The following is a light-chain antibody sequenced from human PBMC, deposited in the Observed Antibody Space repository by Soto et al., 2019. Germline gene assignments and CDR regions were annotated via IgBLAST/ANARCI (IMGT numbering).Light chain of an antibody. CDR1: QDINKY. CDR2: GAS. V-gene: IGKV1-16*01. J-gene: IGKJ5*01. CDR3: QQYSVYPMA. Sequence: DIQMTPSPSSLSASVGDRITITCRASQDINKYLTWFQQKPGKAPKSLISGASTLQNGVPSRFSGSGSGTDFTLTISSRHPEDFATYYCQQYSVYPMAFAQGTRLEIK.